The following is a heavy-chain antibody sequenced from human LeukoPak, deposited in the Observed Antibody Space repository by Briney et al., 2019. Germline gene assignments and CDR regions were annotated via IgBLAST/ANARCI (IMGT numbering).Heavy chain of an antibody. Sequence: GGSLRLSCAASGFTFSSYSMNWVRQAPGKGLEWVSSISSSSSSYIYYADSVKGRFTISRDNAKNSLYLQMNSLRAEDTAVYYCARGGIAAFFDYWGQGTLVTVSS. CDR2: ISSSSSSYI. V-gene: IGHV3-21*01. J-gene: IGHJ4*02. D-gene: IGHD6-6*01. CDR3: ARGGIAAFFDY. CDR1: GFTFSSYS.